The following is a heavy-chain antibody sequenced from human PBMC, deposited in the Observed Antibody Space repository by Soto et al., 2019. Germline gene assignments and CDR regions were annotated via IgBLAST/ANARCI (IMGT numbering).Heavy chain of an antibody. CDR3: ARSSTSANYFDY. J-gene: IGHJ4*02. CDR1: GGSISSGGYY. Sequence: QVQLQESGPGLVKPSQTLSLTCTVSGGSISSGGYYWSWIRQHPGKGLEWIGYIYYSGSTYYNPYIKSRVTISVDTSKNQFSLKLSSVTAADTAVYYCARSSTSANYFDYWGQGTLVTVSS. CDR2: IYYSGST. V-gene: IGHV4-31*03. D-gene: IGHD2-2*01.